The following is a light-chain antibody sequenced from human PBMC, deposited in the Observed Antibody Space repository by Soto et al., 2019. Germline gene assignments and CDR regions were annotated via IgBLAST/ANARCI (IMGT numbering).Light chain of an antibody. V-gene: IGKV3-15*01. CDR2: GAS. CDR1: QSVNSN. J-gene: IGKJ1*01. CDR3: QQYGSLSWT. Sequence: ETVMTQSPVTLSVSPGERATLSCRASQSVNSNLAWYQQKPGQAPKLLIYGASTRATGIPARFSGSGSGTEFTLTISRLEPEDFAVYHCQQYGSLSWTFGQGTKVDIK.